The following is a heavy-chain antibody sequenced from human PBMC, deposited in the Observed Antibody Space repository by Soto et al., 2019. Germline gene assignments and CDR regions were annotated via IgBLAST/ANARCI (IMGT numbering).Heavy chain of an antibody. CDR1: GYTFPSYD. J-gene: IGHJ4*02. CDR2: ENPNSGNA. D-gene: IGHD4-17*01. CDR3: ARGIGETYGDLGGVDY. V-gene: IGHV1-8*01. Sequence: QVQLVQSGAEVKKPGASVKVSCKASGYTFPSYDINWVRQATGQGLEWMGWENPNSGNAGYAQKFQGRISMTWNTSIRTAYMELRSLRAEDTAAYYCARGIGETYGDLGGVDYWGQGTLVAVSS.